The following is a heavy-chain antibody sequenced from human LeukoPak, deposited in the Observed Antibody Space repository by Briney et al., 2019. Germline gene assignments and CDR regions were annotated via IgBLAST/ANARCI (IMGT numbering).Heavy chain of an antibody. CDR3: ARRSPNYYFDY. CDR2: ISSSNNYI. Sequence: GGSLRLSCAASGFTFSNYNMNWIRQPPGKGLEWVSSISSSNNYIYYADSVKGRFTISRDNAKNSLYLQMNSLRAEDTAVYYCARRSPNYYFDYWGQGTPVTVSS. V-gene: IGHV3-21*01. CDR1: GFTFSNYN. J-gene: IGHJ4*02.